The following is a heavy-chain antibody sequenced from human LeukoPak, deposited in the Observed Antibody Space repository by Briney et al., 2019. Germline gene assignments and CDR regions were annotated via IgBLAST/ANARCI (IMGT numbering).Heavy chain of an antibody. V-gene: IGHV4-59*11. J-gene: IGHJ4*02. D-gene: IGHD3-3*01. CDR3: ARERTHYDFWSGYFDY. CDR1: GGSISSHY. CDR2: IYYSGST. Sequence: SETLSLTCTVSGGSISSHYWSWIRQPPRKGLGWMGYIYYSGSTNYNPSPKIRVTISVYTSKNQLSLKLSSVTAADTAVYYCARERTHYDFWSGYFDYWGQGTLVTVSS.